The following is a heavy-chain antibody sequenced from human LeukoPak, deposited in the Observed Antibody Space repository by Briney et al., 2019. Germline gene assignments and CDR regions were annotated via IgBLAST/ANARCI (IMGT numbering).Heavy chain of an antibody. Sequence: SETPSLTCGVSGYSISRGYYWAWIRQPPGKGLEWIGTIYHTGSTYYTPSLGSRVTISVDTSKNEFSLNLNSVTAADTAVYYCARAGWIITSGIDYWGQGALVTVSS. CDR2: IYHTGST. CDR3: ARAGWIITSGIDY. CDR1: GYSISRGYY. D-gene: IGHD3-10*01. J-gene: IGHJ4*02. V-gene: IGHV4-38-2*01.